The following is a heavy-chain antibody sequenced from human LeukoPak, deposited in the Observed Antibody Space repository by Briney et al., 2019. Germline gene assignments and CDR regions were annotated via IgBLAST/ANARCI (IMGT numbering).Heavy chain of an antibody. V-gene: IGHV3-23*01. CDR2: ISGSGDYT. Sequence: GGSLRLSCAASGFTFSSHGMSWVRQAPGKGLEWVSTISGSGDYTYYADSVKGRFTISRDNSKNALYLQMNSLRAEDTAVYYCAKGVQQWLVRMDYWGQGTLVTVSS. J-gene: IGHJ4*02. D-gene: IGHD6-19*01. CDR1: GFTFSSHG. CDR3: AKGVQQWLVRMDY.